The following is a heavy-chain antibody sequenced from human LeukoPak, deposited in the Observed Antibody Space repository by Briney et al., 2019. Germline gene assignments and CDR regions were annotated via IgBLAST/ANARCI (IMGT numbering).Heavy chain of an antibody. CDR3: ARDRGSYDY. J-gene: IGHJ4*02. CDR1: GGSISSYY. V-gene: IGHV4-59*01. CDR2: IYYSGST. D-gene: IGHD1-26*01. Sequence: SETLSLTCTVSGGSISSYYWSWIRQPPGKGLEWIGYIYYSGSTNYNPSLKSRVTISVDTSKNQFSLKLSSVTAADTAVYYCARDRGSYDYWGQGTLVTVSS.